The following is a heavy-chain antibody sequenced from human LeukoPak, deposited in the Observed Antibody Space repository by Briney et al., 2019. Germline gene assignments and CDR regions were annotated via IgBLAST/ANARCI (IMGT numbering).Heavy chain of an antibody. CDR1: GDSVSSNSAA. D-gene: IGHD6-13*01. CDR2: TYYRSKWKN. Sequence: PSQTLSLTCAISGDSVSSNSAAWNWIRQSPSRGLECLGRTYYRSKWKNDYAESLKSRITINPDTSKNQFSLLLNSVTPEDTAVYYCASGGYSIKLNWGEGTLVTVSS. CDR3: ASGGYSIKLN. J-gene: IGHJ4*02. V-gene: IGHV6-1*01.